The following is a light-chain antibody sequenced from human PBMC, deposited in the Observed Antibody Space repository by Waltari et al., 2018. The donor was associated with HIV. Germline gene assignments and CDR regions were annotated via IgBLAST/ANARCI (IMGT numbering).Light chain of an antibody. CDR3: SSFANRDGFYVL. J-gene: IGLJ2*01. Sequence: QSALTQPPSASGSPGQSVTLSCPGTNSDIGNYDYVSWYQQHPGKAPKLVISEVTKRPSGVSDRFSGSKSGNTAFLTVSRLQAEDEADYYCSSFANRDGFYVLFGGGTRLTVL. V-gene: IGLV2-8*01. CDR1: NSDIGNYDY. CDR2: EVT.